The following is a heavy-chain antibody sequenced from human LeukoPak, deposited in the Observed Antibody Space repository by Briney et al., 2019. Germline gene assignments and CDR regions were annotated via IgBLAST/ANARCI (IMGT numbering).Heavy chain of an antibody. CDR3: AKDRYGSGSYSNFDY. CDR2: ISYDGSNK. J-gene: IGHJ4*02. CDR1: GFTFSSYG. Sequence: GGSLRLSCAASGFTFSSYGMHWVRQAPGKGLEWVAVISYDGSNKYYADSVKGRFTISRDNSKNTLYLQMNSLRAEDTAVYYCAKDRYGSGSYSNFDYWGQGTLVTVSS. D-gene: IGHD3-10*01. V-gene: IGHV3-30*18.